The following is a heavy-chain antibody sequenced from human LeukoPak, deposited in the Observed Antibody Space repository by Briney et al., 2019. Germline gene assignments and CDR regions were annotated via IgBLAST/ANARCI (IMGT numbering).Heavy chain of an antibody. D-gene: IGHD2-2*01. CDR3: ARGAPMPYCSSTSCYAANYYYYMDV. Sequence: GASVKVSGKASGYTFTSYDINWVRQATGQGLEWMGWMNPNSGNTGYAQKFQGRVTMTRNTSISTAYMELSSLRSEDTAVYYCARGAPMPYCSSTSCYAANYYYYMDVWGKGTTVTVSS. V-gene: IGHV1-8*01. J-gene: IGHJ6*03. CDR1: GYTFTSYD. CDR2: MNPNSGNT.